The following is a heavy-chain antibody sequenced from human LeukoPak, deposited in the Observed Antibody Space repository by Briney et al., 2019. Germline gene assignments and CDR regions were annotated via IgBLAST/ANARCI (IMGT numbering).Heavy chain of an antibody. J-gene: IGHJ5*02. V-gene: IGHV3-13*01. D-gene: IGHD3-9*01. CDR2: IGTAGDT. Sequence: GGSLRLSCAASGFTFSSYDMHWVRQATGKGLEWVSAIGTAGDTYYPGSVKGRFTISRDNAKSSLYLQMNSLRAEDTALYYCAKSPRPFYDILTGYWFDPWGQGTLVTVSS. CDR3: AKSPRPFYDILTGYWFDP. CDR1: GFTFSSYD.